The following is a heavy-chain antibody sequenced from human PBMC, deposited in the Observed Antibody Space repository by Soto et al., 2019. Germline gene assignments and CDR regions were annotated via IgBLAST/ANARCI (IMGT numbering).Heavy chain of an antibody. CDR2: INPNSGGT. V-gene: IGHV1-2*04. CDR1: GYTFTGYY. D-gene: IGHD2-2*01. Sequence: QVQLVQSGAEVKKPGASVKVSCKASGYTFTGYYVHWVRQAPGQGLEWMGWINPNSGGTNYAQKFQGWVTMTRDTSISTAYMELSRLRSDDTAVYYCARDPSRYCSSTSCYPDSPFDYWGQGTLVTVSS. CDR3: ARDPSRYCSSTSCYPDSPFDY. J-gene: IGHJ4*02.